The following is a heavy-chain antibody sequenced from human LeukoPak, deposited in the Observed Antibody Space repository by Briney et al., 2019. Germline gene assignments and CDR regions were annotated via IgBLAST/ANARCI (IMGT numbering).Heavy chain of an antibody. CDR3: ARTPYTYDSSGYYYGTNIGTKREFDY. J-gene: IGHJ4*02. D-gene: IGHD3-22*01. CDR2: IYYSGST. CDR1: GGSFRGYY. Sequence: SETLSLTCDVYGGSFRGYYWSWIRQPPGKGLEWIGSIYYSGSTYYNPSLKSRVTISVDTSKNQFSPKLSSVTAADTAVYYCARTPYTYDSSGYYYGTNIGTKREFDYWGQGTLVTVSS. V-gene: IGHV4-34*01.